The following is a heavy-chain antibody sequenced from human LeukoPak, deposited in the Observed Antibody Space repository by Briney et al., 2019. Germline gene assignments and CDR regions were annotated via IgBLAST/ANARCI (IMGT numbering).Heavy chain of an antibody. CDR1: GFTFGSYW. D-gene: IGHD1-26*01. CDR2: IKQDGSEK. CDR3: ARRRGSYSDDY. V-gene: IGHV3-7*01. J-gene: IGHJ4*02. Sequence: PGGSLRLSCAASGFTFGSYWMSWVRQAPGKGLEWVANIKQDGSEKYYVDSVKGRFTISRDNAKSSLYLQMNSLRAEDTAVYYCARRRGSYSDDYWGQGTLVTVSS.